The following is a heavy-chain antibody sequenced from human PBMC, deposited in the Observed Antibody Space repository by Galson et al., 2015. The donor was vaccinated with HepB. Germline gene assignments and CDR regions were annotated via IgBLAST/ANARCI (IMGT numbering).Heavy chain of an antibody. D-gene: IGHD2-15*01. CDR2: INPSGGST. CDR3: ARDKGCSGGSCYSFDY. J-gene: IGHJ4*02. CDR1: GYTFTSYY. Sequence: SVKVSCKASGYTFTSYYMHWVRQAPGQGLEWMGIINPSGGSTSYAQKFQGRVTMTRDTSTSTVYMELSSLRSEDTAVYYCARDKGCSGGSCYSFDYWGQGTLVTVSS. V-gene: IGHV1-46*03.